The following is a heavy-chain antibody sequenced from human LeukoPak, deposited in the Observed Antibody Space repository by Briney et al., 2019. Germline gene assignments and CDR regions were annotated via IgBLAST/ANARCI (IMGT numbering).Heavy chain of an antibody. CDR2: INGDGSST. J-gene: IGHJ6*02. CDR3: ARDLSGDMDV. CDR1: GFNFSSYW. Sequence: GGSVRLSCAPSGFNFSSYWLFWVRQAPPKELVWVSRINGDGSSTSYADSVKGRFTISRDNAKNTLYLQMNSLRAEDTAVYYCARDLSGDMDVWGQGTPVTVSS. D-gene: IGHD3-10*01. V-gene: IGHV3-74*01.